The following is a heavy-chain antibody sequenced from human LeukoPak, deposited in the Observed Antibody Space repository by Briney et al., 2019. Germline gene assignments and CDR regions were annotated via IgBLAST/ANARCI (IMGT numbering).Heavy chain of an antibody. J-gene: IGHJ4*02. Sequence: GWSLRLSCAASGFSFSGYSMNWVRQAPGKGLEWVSSIRSRSTYIYYADSLKGRFTISRDNAKNSLHLQMKGLRVEDTAVYYCARGAFDSPGRDYFDYWGQGTQVTVSS. D-gene: IGHD3-9*01. V-gene: IGHV3-21*06. CDR1: GFSFSGYS. CDR2: IRSRSTYI. CDR3: ARGAFDSPGRDYFDY.